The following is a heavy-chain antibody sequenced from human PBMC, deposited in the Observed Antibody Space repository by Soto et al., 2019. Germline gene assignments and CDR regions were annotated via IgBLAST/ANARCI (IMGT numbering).Heavy chain of an antibody. CDR2: IGTAGDT. J-gene: IGHJ6*02. CDR3: ARGVAVAGAGRYYYGMDV. D-gene: IGHD6-13*01. CDR1: GFTFSSYD. Sequence: PGGSLRFSCAASGFTFSSYDMHWVRQATGKGLEWVSAIGTAGDTYYPGSVKGRFTISTENAKNSLYLQMNSLRAGDTAVYYCARGVAVAGAGRYYYGMDVWGQGTTVTV. V-gene: IGHV3-13*01.